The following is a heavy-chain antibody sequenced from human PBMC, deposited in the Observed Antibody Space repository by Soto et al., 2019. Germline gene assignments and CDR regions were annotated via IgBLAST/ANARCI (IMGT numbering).Heavy chain of an antibody. D-gene: IGHD3-10*01. V-gene: IGHV3-23*01. CDR2: ISGSGGST. CDR1: GFTFSSYA. Sequence: GGSLXLSCAASGFTFSSYAMSWVRQAPGKGREWVSAISGSGGSTYYADSVKGRFTISRDNSKNTLYLQMNSLRAEDTAVYYCAKANYYGSGSSYWGQGTLVTVS. J-gene: IGHJ4*02. CDR3: AKANYYGSGSSY.